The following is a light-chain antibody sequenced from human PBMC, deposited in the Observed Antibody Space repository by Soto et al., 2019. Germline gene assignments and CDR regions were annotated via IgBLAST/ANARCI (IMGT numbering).Light chain of an antibody. J-gene: IGKJ2*01. Sequence: DIQMTQSPSSRSASVGDRVTITCQASQDISNYLNWYQQKPGKAPKLLIYDASNLETGVPSRFSGSGSGTDFTFTISSLQPEDIATYYCQQYDNLPRTFGQGTKLEIK. CDR2: DAS. V-gene: IGKV1-33*01. CDR3: QQYDNLPRT. CDR1: QDISNY.